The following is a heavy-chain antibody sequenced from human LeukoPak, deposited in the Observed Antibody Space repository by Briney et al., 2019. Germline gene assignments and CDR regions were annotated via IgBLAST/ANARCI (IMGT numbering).Heavy chain of an antibody. CDR1: GGSISSGSYY. CDR3: ARIQRPPNAFDI. V-gene: IGHV4-61*02. D-gene: IGHD1-1*01. J-gene: IGHJ3*02. CDR2: IYTSGST. Sequence: SETLSLTCTVSGGSISSGSYYWSWIRQPAGKGLEWIGRIYTSGSTNYNPSLKSRVTITVDTSKNQFSLKLSSVTAADTAVYYCARIQRPPNAFDIWGQGTMVTVSS.